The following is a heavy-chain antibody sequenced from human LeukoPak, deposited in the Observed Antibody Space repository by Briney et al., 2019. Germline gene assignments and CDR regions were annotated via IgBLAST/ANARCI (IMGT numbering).Heavy chain of an antibody. D-gene: IGHD2-15*01. J-gene: IGHJ6*02. CDR2: IIPIFGTA. V-gene: IGHV1-69*01. CDR1: GCTFSIYA. CDR3: ARVGTQSRYCSGGSCNRALYGMDV. Sequence: SVTVSCTSSGCTFSIYAISWVRQAPGQGLGWMGGIIPIFGTANYAHKFQGRVTITADESTSTAYMELSSLRSEDTAVYYGARVGTQSRYCSGGSCNRALYGMDVWGQGTTVTVSS.